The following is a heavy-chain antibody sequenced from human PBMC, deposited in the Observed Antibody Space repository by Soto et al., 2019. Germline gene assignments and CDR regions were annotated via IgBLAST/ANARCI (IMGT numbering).Heavy chain of an antibody. J-gene: IGHJ4*02. D-gene: IGHD3-22*01. Sequence: GGSLRLSCAASGFTFDDYTMHWVRQAPGKGLEWVSLISWDGGSTYYADSVKGRFTISRDNSKNSLYLQMNSLRTEDTALYYCAKDMGLYYYDSSAYTNWGQGTLVTVSS. CDR1: GFTFDDYT. CDR3: AKDMGLYYYDSSAYTN. V-gene: IGHV3-43*01. CDR2: ISWDGGST.